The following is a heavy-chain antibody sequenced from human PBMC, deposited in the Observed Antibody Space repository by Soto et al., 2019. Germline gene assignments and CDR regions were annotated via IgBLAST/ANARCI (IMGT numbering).Heavy chain of an antibody. CDR2: INPNSGST. CDR1: GSTFTGYY. J-gene: IGHJ3*01. V-gene: IGHV1-2*04. Sequence: VASVKVSCKASGSTFTGYYMHWVRQAPGQGLEWIGWINPNSGSTNYAQKFQGWVTMTRDTSISTAYMELSRLRSDDTAVYYCATERWSGYVRALDLWGQGTMVTVSS. D-gene: IGHD3-3*01. CDR3: ATERWSGYVRALDL.